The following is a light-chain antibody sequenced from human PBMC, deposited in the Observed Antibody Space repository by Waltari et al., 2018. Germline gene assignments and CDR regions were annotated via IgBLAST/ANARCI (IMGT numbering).Light chain of an antibody. V-gene: IGKV3-20*01. CDR2: HAS. J-gene: IGKJ1*01. CDR3: QQYVSLRVT. CDR1: QSLSIY. Sequence: EIVLTQSPGTLSLSPGERATLSCKASQSLSIYLAWYQQKPGRAPRLRIYHASSRATGVPDRCSGGGSGTDFSLTISILEPEDFAVYYGQQYVSLRVTFGQGTKVEIK.